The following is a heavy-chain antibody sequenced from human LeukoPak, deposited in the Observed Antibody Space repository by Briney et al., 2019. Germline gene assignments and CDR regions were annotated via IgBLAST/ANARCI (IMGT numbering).Heavy chain of an antibody. V-gene: IGHV3-9*01. CDR2: ITWNSGSI. CDR3: ARGYCSGGSCQRGAFDI. D-gene: IGHD2-15*01. Sequence: GGSLRLSCAASGFTFDDYAMHWVRQAPGKGLEWVSGITWNSGSIGFADSVKGRFTISRDNAKNSLYLQMNSLRAEDTAVYYCARGYCSGGSCQRGAFDIWGQGTMVTVSS. J-gene: IGHJ3*02. CDR1: GFTFDDYA.